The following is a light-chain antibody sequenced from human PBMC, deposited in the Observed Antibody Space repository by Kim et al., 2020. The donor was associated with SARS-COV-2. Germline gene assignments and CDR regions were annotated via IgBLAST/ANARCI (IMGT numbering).Light chain of an antibody. CDR3: GTDHSNGNDFVWV. Sequence: CTLSSGYSAYKVDGYQQSPGMGPRFVMRVGAGGAVGFKGDGIPDRFSVLGSGLIRNLTINNIQEEDESDYHCGTDHSNGNDFVWVFGGGTQLTVL. V-gene: IGLV9-49*01. J-gene: IGLJ3*02. CDR1: SGYSAYK. CDR2: VGAGGAVG.